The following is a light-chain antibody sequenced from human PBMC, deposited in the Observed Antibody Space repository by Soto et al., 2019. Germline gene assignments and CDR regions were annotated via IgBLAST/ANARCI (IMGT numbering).Light chain of an antibody. Sequence: EIVLTQSPGTLSLSPGGRATLSCRASQSVRSSYLAWYQQRPGQAPRLLIFGASFRATGIPDRFSGSGSGTDFTLTISRLVPEDFAVYYCQHYGSPLTFGGGTKVEIK. CDR1: QSVRSSY. CDR3: QHYGSPLT. V-gene: IGKV3-20*01. J-gene: IGKJ4*01. CDR2: GAS.